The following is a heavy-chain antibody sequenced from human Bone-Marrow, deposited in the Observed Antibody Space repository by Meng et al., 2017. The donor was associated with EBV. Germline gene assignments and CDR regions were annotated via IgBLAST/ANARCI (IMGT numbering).Heavy chain of an antibody. D-gene: IGHD5-18*01. V-gene: IGHV3-53*01. J-gene: IGHJ4*02. Sequence: LVESGGGLIQPGGSLRLSVEVSGFRVTMNYMSWVRQAPGKGLEWVSVIYVGGSTYYADSVEGRFTISRDRAKNTLHLQMNSLRVEDTAVYYCARDQRGRGDSYAYAYWGQGTLVTVSS. CDR2: IYVGGST. CDR1: GFRVTMNY. CDR3: ARDQRGRGDSYAYAY.